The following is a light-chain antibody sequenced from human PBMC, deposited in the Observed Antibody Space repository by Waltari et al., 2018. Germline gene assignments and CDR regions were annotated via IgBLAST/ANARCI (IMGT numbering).Light chain of an antibody. CDR3: QQYYSTLSWT. Sequence: DIVMTQSPDSLAVSLGERATINCKSSQSVLYSSNKKNYLAWYQQKPGQSPKLLIYWASTRESGVPDRFSGSGSETDFTLTISSLQAEDVAVYYCQQYYSTLSWTFGQGTKVEIK. CDR2: WAS. CDR1: QSVLYSSNKKNY. J-gene: IGKJ1*01. V-gene: IGKV4-1*01.